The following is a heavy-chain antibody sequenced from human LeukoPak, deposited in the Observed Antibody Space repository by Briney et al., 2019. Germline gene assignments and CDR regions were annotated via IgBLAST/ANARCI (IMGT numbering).Heavy chain of an antibody. J-gene: IGHJ4*02. V-gene: IGHV4-34*01. CDR3: ASPYCSSTWCSVYFDY. CDR2: INHRRST. CDR1: GGSFSGYY. D-gene: IGHD2-2*01. Sequence: SETLSLTCAVYGGSFSGYYWSWIRQPPGKGLEWIGEINHRRSTNYNPSLKSRVTISVDTSRKQFSLQLKSVTAADTAVYYCASPYCSSTWCSVYFDYWGQGTPVTVSS.